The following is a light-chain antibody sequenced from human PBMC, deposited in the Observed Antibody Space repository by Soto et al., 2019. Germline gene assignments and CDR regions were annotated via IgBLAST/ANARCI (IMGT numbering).Light chain of an antibody. CDR1: HNSLYRSNNKNY. Sequence: MVMTQSPDSLSVALGERATINCNSTHNSLYRSNNKNYLSWYQQKPRQPPKLLIYWASTRESGVPDRFSGSGSGTDFTLTISSLQAEDVAVYYCQQYYITPITFGQGTRLEIK. CDR3: QQYYITPIT. CDR2: WAS. J-gene: IGKJ5*01. V-gene: IGKV4-1*01.